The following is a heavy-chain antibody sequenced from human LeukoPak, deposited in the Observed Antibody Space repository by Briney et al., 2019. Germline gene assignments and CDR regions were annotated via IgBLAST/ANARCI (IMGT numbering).Heavy chain of an antibody. V-gene: IGHV3-7*05. CDR3: ARDGPHYDFWSGPAY. D-gene: IGHD3-3*01. CDR1: GFTFSSYW. Sequence: GGSLRLSCAASGFTFSSYWMSWVRQAPGEGLEWVANINEDGSEKYYVDSVKGRFTISRDNAKNSLYLQMDSLRAEDSAVYYCARDGPHYDFWSGPAYWGQGTLVTVPS. J-gene: IGHJ4*02. CDR2: INEDGSEK.